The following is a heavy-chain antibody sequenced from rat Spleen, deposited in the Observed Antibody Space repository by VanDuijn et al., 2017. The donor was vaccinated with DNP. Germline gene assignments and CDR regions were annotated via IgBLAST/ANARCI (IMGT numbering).Heavy chain of an antibody. CDR2: ISSDGGGS. CDR3: AKYYGYNSYFFDY. CDR1: GFTFSDYY. Sequence: EVQLVESGGDLVQPGRSLKLSCAASGFTFSDYYMAWVRQAPTKGLEWVASISSDGGGSYYRDSVKGRFTISRDNAKSTLYLQMDSLRSEDTATYYCAKYYGYNSYFFDYWGQGVLVTVSS. J-gene: IGHJ2*01. V-gene: IGHV5-20*01. D-gene: IGHD1-9*01.